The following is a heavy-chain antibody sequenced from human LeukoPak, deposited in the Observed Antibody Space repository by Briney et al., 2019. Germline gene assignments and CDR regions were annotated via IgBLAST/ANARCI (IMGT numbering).Heavy chain of an antibody. V-gene: IGHV4-34*01. CDR3: ARATYYDYVWGSYRNNWFDP. CDR2: INHSGST. Sequence: SETLSLTCAVYGGSFSGYYWSWIRQPPGKGLEWIREINHSGSTNYNPSLKSRVTISVDTSKNQFSLKLSSVTAADTAVYYCARATYYDYVWGSYRNNWFDPWGQGTLVTVSS. CDR1: GGSFSGYY. J-gene: IGHJ5*02. D-gene: IGHD3-16*02.